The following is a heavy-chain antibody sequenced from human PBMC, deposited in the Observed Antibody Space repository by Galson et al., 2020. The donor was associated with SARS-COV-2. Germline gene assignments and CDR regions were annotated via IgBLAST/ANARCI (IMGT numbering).Heavy chain of an antibody. CDR1: GYRFISNW. CDR3: ARRLYWPDVFDI. J-gene: IGHJ3*02. Sequence: GESLKISCRASGYRFISNWIGWGRQMPGKGLEWMGIIDPGDSETRYNPSFQGQVTISADKSINTAYLQWSSLKASDSAIYYCARRLYWPDVFDIWGQGTMVTVSS. CDR2: IDPGDSET. V-gene: IGHV5-51*01. D-gene: IGHD2-8*02.